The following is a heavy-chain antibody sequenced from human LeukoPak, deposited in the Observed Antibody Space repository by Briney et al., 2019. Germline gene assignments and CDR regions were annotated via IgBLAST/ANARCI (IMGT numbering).Heavy chain of an antibody. CDR1: GFTFSSYS. D-gene: IGHD3-16*01. J-gene: IGHJ4*02. Sequence: VWSLRLSRAPSGFTFSSYSMNWVRQAPGRGLEWVSSISISSSYIYYADPVKGRFTISRDNAKNSLSLQMNSLSAEDTAVYYCARRLGKTYYFDYWGEGTLVSVSS. CDR3: ARRLGKTYYFDY. V-gene: IGHV3-21*01. CDR2: ISISSSYI.